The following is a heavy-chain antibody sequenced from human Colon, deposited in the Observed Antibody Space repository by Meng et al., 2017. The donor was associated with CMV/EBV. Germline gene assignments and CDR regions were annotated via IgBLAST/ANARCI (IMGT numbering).Heavy chain of an antibody. CDR1: GFTFISYD. J-gene: IGHJ1*01. CDR2: IDSAGDT. Sequence: GESLKISCAGSGFTFISYDIHWVREVKGKGLEWVASIDSAGDTSYADSVKGRFSISKDDAKNLLFLQMNSLRDEDTAVYYCAGSRGWARPPEFWGQGTLVTVSS. CDR3: AGSRGWARPPEF. D-gene: IGHD6-19*01. V-gene: IGHV3-13*01.